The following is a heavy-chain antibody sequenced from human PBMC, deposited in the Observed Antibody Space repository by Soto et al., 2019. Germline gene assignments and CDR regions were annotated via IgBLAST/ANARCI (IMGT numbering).Heavy chain of an antibody. V-gene: IGHV3-73*01. D-gene: IGHD5-12*01. CDR1: GFTFSASA. CDR2: IKNKADNYAT. CDR3: VIRGGLLAEAFDV. Sequence: VQLVESGGGLVQPGGSLKLSCAASGFTFSASALHWVRQASGKGLEWVGHIKNKADNYATTYGASMKGRVTVSRDDSKNTAYLQMNSLTTEDTAVYYCVIRGGLLAEAFDVWGQGTMVTVSS. J-gene: IGHJ3*01.